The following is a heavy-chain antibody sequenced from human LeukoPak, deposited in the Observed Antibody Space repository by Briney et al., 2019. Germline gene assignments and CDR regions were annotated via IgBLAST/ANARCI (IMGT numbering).Heavy chain of an antibody. CDR1: GYTFTSYD. CDR2: MNPNSGNA. V-gene: IGHV1-8*01. CDR3: ASRGADCSGGSCYWFDP. Sequence: ASVKVSCKASGYTFTSYDINWVRQATGQGLEWMGWMNPNSGNAGYAQKFQGRVTLTRDTSISTAYMELSSLRSEDTAAYYCASRGADCSGGSCYWFDPWGQGTLVTVSS. D-gene: IGHD2-15*01. J-gene: IGHJ5*02.